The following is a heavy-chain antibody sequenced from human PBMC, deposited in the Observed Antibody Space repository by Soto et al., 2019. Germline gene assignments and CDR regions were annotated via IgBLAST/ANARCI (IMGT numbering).Heavy chain of an antibody. CDR1: GYTFTGYY. Sequence: QVQLVQSGAEVKKPGVSVKVSCKASGYTFTGYYMHWVRQAPGQGLEWMGWINPNSGGTNYAQKFQGWVTMTRDTPPSTAYMELSRLRSDDTAVYYCARGLASNEDAFDIWGQGTMVTVSS. J-gene: IGHJ3*02. V-gene: IGHV1-2*04. CDR2: INPNSGGT. CDR3: ARGLASNEDAFDI.